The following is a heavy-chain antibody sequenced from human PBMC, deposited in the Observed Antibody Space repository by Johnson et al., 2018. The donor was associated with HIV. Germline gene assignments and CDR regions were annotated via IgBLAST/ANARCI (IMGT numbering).Heavy chain of an antibody. D-gene: IGHD2-15*01. CDR2: ISGSGGST. Sequence: QVQLVESGGGLVKPGGSLRLSCAASGFTFSTYGMHWVRQAPGKGLEWVSAISGSGGSTGDADSESVEVKGRFTISKDNSKNTRYLQMDSLRGEETAVYCCGRDPNSSNCRGVNCYSAALDIGGQGKMVTVSS. CDR3: GRDPNSSNCRGVNCYSAALDI. V-gene: IGHV3-NL1*01. J-gene: IGHJ3*02. CDR1: GFTFSTYG.